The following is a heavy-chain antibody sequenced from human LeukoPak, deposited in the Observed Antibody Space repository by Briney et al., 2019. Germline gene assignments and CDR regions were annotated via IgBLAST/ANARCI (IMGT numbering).Heavy chain of an antibody. CDR2: ISAYNGNT. CDR1: GYTFTSYG. CDR3: ARSSTSFPLFDP. Sequence: ASVKVSCKASGYTFTSYGISWVRQAPGQGLEWMGWISAYNGNTSYAQKLQGRVTMTTDTSTSTAYMELRSLRSDDTAVYYCARSSTSFPLFDPWGPGTLVTVSS. V-gene: IGHV1-18*01. D-gene: IGHD2-2*01. J-gene: IGHJ5*02.